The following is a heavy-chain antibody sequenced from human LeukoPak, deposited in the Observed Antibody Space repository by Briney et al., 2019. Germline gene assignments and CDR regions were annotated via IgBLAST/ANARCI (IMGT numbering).Heavy chain of an antibody. CDR3: ARWSITMVRGVIAHYYGMDV. CDR1: GFTVSSNY. J-gene: IGHJ6*02. CDR2: IYSGGST. V-gene: IGHV3-53*01. D-gene: IGHD3-10*01. Sequence: GGSLRLSCAASGFTVSSNYMSWVRQAPGKGLEWVSVIYSGGSTYYADSVKGRFTISRDNSKNTLYLQMNSLRAEDTAVYYCARWSITMVRGVIAHYYGMDVWGQGTTVTVSS.